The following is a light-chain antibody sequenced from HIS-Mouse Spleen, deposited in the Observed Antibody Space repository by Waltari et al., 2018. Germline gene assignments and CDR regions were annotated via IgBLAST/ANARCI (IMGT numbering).Light chain of an antibody. CDR2: RNK. V-gene: IGLV1-47*01. J-gene: IGLJ3*02. CDR3: AAWDDSLSGPV. Sequence: QSVLTQPPSASGTPGQRVTISCSGSSSNIGSNYVYWYQQLPGTAPKLLIYRNKQRPSGVPARFSGSKAGTSASLTIGGLRSEDEADYYCAAWDDSLSGPVFGGGTKLTVL. CDR1: SSNIGSNY.